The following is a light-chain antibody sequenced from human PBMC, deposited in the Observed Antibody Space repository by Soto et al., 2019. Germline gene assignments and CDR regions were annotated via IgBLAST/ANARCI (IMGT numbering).Light chain of an antibody. CDR1: QNIRTN. V-gene: IGKV3-15*01. CDR3: KHYNTWPG. CDR2: GAS. Sequence: EIVMTQSPATLSVSPGERATLSCRASQNIRTNLAWYQQKPGQAPRPLMYGASTRATGIPVRFSGSGSGTEFTLTINSLQSEDFAVYYCKHYNTWPGFGQGTKLEIK. J-gene: IGKJ2*01.